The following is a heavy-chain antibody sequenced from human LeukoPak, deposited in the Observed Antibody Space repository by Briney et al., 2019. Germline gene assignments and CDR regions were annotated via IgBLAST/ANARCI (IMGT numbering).Heavy chain of an antibody. V-gene: IGHV3-9*01. CDR3: AKDISQWELLLFDY. CDR2: ISWNSGSI. CDR1: GFTFDDYA. D-gene: IGHD1-26*01. Sequence: GRSLRLSCAASGFTFDDYAMHWVRQAPGKGLEWVSGISWNSGSIGYADSVKGRFTISRDNAKNSLYLQMNSLRAEDTALYYCAKDISQWELLLFDYWGQGTLVTVSS. J-gene: IGHJ4*02.